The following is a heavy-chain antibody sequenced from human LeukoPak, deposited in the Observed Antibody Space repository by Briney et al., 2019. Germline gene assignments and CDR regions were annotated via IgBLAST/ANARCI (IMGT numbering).Heavy chain of an antibody. CDR1: GGSISSGDYY. CDR2: IYYSGST. Sequence: SQTLSLTCTFSGGSISSGDYYWSWIRQPPGKSLEWIGYIYYSGSTYYNPSLKSRVTISVDTSKNQFSLKLSSVTAADTAMYYCARELAAGPYYLDYWGQGTLVTICS. CDR3: ARELAAGPYYLDY. V-gene: IGHV4-30-4*08. D-gene: IGHD6-13*01. J-gene: IGHJ4*02.